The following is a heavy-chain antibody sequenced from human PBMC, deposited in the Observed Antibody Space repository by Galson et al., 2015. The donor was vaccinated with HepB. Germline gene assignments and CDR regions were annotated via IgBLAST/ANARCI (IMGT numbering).Heavy chain of an antibody. J-gene: IGHJ5*02. CDR1: SFSFAYFG. D-gene: IGHD3-10*01. CDR2: ISYDGSNA. Sequence: SLRLSCAASSFSFAYFGIHWVRQAPGKGLEWLAVISYDGSNAYYADSVKGRFTISRDNSKSTVFLEMDSLRPDDTAVYYCAKNRDASVFFPFGPWGQGTLVTVSS. CDR3: AKNRDASVFFPFGP. V-gene: IGHV3-30*18.